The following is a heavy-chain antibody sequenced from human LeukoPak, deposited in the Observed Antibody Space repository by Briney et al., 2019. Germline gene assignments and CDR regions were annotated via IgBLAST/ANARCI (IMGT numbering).Heavy chain of an antibody. CDR2: VNTATGNT. D-gene: IGHD3-16*01. V-gene: IGHV1-8*01. J-gene: IGHJ4*02. Sequence: ASVKVSCKTSGYSFTIYDINWLRQAPGQGPEWMGWVNTATGNTGYAQKFQGRVSMTRDTSRTTAYMELRSRTSEDTAVYFCARVWGPTPIHYFDYWGQGSLVTVSP. CDR1: GYSFTIYD. CDR3: ARVWGPTPIHYFDY.